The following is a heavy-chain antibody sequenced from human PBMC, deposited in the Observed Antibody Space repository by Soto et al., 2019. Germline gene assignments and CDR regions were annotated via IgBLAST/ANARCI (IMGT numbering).Heavy chain of an antibody. Sequence: QVQLVESGGGVVQPGRSLRLSCAASGFTFSSYAMHWVRQAPGKGLEWVAVISYDGSNKYYADSVKGRFTISRDNSKNALYVQRNSLRAEDTAVYYWAREVGDDVLSPLFDPWGQGTLVTVSS. D-gene: IGHD4-17*01. CDR3: AREVGDDVLSPLFDP. V-gene: IGHV3-30-3*01. J-gene: IGHJ5*02. CDR1: GFTFSSYA. CDR2: ISYDGSNK.